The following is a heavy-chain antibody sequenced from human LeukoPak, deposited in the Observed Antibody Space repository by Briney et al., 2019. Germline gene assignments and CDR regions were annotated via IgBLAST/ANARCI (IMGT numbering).Heavy chain of an antibody. V-gene: IGHV1-8*01. Sequence: ASEKVSCKASGYTFTSYDINWVRQATGQGLEWMGWMNPNSGNTGYAQKFQGRVTMTRNTSISTAYMELSSLRSEDTAVYYCARGPLSKRNWFDPWGQGTLVTVSS. J-gene: IGHJ5*02. CDR1: GYTFTSYD. D-gene: IGHD2/OR15-2a*01. CDR2: MNPNSGNT. CDR3: ARGPLSKRNWFDP.